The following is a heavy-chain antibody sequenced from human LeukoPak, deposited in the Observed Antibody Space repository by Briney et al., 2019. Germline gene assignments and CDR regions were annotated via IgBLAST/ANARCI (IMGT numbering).Heavy chain of an antibody. Sequence: PGGSLRLSCAASGFTFSSYWMSWVRQTPGKGLEWVANIKEDGSEKNYVDSVKGRFTISRDNAKNSLYLQMNSLRAEDTAVYYCARADNYYYGMDVWGQGTTVTVSS. CDR2: IKEDGSEK. J-gene: IGHJ6*02. V-gene: IGHV3-7*03. CDR3: ARADNYYYGMDV. CDR1: GFTFSSYW.